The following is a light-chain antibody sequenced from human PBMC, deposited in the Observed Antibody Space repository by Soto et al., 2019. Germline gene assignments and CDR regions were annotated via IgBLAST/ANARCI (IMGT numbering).Light chain of an antibody. CDR2: EVS. CDR1: SSDVGGYSY. J-gene: IGLJ2*01. V-gene: IGLV2-14*01. CDR3: SSYTSSSTLVV. Sequence: QSALTQPASVSGSPGQSITIFCTGTSSDVGGYSYVSWYQQHPGKAPKLMIYEVSNRPSGVSNRFSGSKSGNTASLTISGLQAEDEADYYCSSYTSSSTLVVFGGGTKLTVL.